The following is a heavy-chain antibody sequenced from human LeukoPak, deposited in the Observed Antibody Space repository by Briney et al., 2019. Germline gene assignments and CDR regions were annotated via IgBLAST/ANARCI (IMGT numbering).Heavy chain of an antibody. CDR3: ARASHDYGAYSHFDY. J-gene: IGHJ4*02. Sequence: PSETLSLTCTVSGYSISSGYYWVWIGQTPGKGLECIGNIYHSGSTYYNPSLKSRVTILVDTSKNQFSLKLSSVTAADMAVYYCARASHDYGAYSHFDYWGQGTLVTVSS. V-gene: IGHV4-38-2*02. CDR2: IYHSGST. D-gene: IGHD4-17*01. CDR1: GYSISSGYY.